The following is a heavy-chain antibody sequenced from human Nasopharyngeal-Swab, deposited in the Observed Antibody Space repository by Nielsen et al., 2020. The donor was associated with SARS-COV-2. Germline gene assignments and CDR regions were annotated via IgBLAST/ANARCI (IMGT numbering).Heavy chain of an antibody. J-gene: IGHJ4*02. V-gene: IGHV3-30*03. D-gene: IGHD5-18*01. CDR1: GFTFSSHG. CDR3: ARDHGGGYTYSFFDY. CDR2: TSFDEKRK. Sequence: GESLKISCAASGFTFSSHGMHWVRQAPGKGLEWVAATSFDEKRKDYAVSVKGRFTVSRDNSRNTLYLQMDSLTPEDTAVYYCARDHGGGYTYSFFDYWGQGTLVTVSS.